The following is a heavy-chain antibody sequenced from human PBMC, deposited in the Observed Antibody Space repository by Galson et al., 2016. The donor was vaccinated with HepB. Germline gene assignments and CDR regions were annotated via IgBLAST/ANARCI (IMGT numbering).Heavy chain of an antibody. V-gene: IGHV3-11*01. D-gene: IGHD6-13*01. CDR2: ITSGGTI. CDR1: GFTFTDYS. CDR3: ARDIWIERYSGSWSLVY. Sequence: SLRLSCAASGFTFTDYSMSWVRQAPGKGLEWLSFITSGGTIYYADSVKGRFTISRDNAKNSLYLQMTGLRAEDTAVYYCARDIWIERYSGSWSLVYWGQGTLVTVSS. J-gene: IGHJ4*02.